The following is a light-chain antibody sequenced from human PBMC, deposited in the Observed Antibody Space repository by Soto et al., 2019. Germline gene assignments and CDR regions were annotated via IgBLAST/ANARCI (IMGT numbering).Light chain of an antibody. V-gene: IGLV1-40*01. CDR3: HSSYDSRSGHVV. Sequence: QSVLTQPPSVSGAPGQRVTISCTGSSSNIGAGYDVHWYQQLPGTAPKLLIYGNSNRPSGVPDRFSGSKSGTSASLAITGGQAKEDAAYYCHSSYDSRSGHVVFGGGTKLTVL. CDR2: GNS. CDR1: SSNIGAGYD. J-gene: IGLJ2*01.